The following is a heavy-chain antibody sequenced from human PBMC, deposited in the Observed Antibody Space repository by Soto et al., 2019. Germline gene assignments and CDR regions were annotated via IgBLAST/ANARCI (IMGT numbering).Heavy chain of an antibody. D-gene: IGHD4-4*01. Sequence: ASVKVSCKASEYTFSSYVMHWVRQAPGQSLEWIGWINAGNGHTKYSQKFQDRVTITRDTSANTAYMELSRLRSEDTAVYYCARELQGLYYFDYWGQGALVTVSS. CDR1: EYTFSSYV. J-gene: IGHJ4*02. CDR2: INAGNGHT. CDR3: ARELQGLYYFDY. V-gene: IGHV1-3*01.